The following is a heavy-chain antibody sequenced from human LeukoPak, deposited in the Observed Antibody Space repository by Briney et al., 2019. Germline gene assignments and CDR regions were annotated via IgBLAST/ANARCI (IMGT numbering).Heavy chain of an antibody. V-gene: IGHV3-21*01. CDR1: GFTFSSYS. CDR2: ISSSSSYI. Sequence: GGSLRLSXAASGFTFSSYSMNWVRQAPGKGLEWVSSISSSSSYIYYADSVKGRFTISRDNAKNSLYLQMNSLRAEDTAVYYCARMKIAARPNYYMDVWGKGTTVTVSS. CDR3: ARMKIAARPNYYMDV. D-gene: IGHD6-6*01. J-gene: IGHJ6*03.